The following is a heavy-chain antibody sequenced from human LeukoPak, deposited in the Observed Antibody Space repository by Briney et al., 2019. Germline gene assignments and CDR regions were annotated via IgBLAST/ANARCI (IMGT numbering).Heavy chain of an antibody. CDR1: GYTFTGYY. J-gene: IGHJ4*02. V-gene: IGHV1-2*06. D-gene: IGHD3-22*01. CDR3: APKGHYYDSSGYYSDFDY. Sequence: GASVKVSCKASGYTFTGYYMHWARQAPGQGLEWMGRINPKSGGTNYAQKFQGRVTMTRDTSISAAYMELSRLRSDDTAVYYCAPKGHYYDSSGYYSDFDYWGQGTLVTVSS. CDR2: INPKSGGT.